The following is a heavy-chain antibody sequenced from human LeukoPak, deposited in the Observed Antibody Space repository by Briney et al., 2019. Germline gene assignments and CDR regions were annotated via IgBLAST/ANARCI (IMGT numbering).Heavy chain of an antibody. V-gene: IGHV3-30-3*01. J-gene: IGHJ4*02. Sequence: GGSLRLSCAASGFTFSSFAMHWVRQAPGKGLEWVAFISYDGRNNNYADSVKRRFTISRDNAKNTLYLQMNSLRPEDTAVYYCAKGQWLSKGLFDYWGQGTLVTVSS. CDR2: ISYDGRNN. CDR3: AKGQWLSKGLFDY. D-gene: IGHD6-19*01. CDR1: GFTFSSFA.